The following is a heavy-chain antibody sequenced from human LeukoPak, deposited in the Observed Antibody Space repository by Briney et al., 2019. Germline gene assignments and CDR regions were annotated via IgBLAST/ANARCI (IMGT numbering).Heavy chain of an antibody. CDR2: INWNGGST. D-gene: IGHD3-22*01. J-gene: IGHJ4*02. V-gene: IGHV3-20*04. CDR1: GFTFDDYG. Sequence: GGSLRLSCAASGFTFDDYGMSWVRQAPGKGLEWVSGINWNGGSTGYADSVKGRFTISRDNAKNSLYLQMNSLRAEDTALYYCARAHYYDSSGYYSPPGYWGQGTLVTVSS. CDR3: ARAHYYDSSGYYSPPGY.